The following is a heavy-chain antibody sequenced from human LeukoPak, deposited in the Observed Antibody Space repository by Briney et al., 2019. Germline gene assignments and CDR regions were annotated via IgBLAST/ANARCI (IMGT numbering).Heavy chain of an antibody. V-gene: IGHV3-13*01. D-gene: IGHD3-22*01. Sequence: GGSLRLSCAASGFTFSSYDMHWVRQATGKGLEWVSAIGTAADTYYPGSVKGRFTISRENAKNSLYLQMNSLRAGDTAVYYCARGNQYYYDSSGYPHAEDDAFDIWGQGTMVTVSS. J-gene: IGHJ3*02. CDR2: IGTAADT. CDR3: ARGNQYYYDSSGYPHAEDDAFDI. CDR1: GFTFSSYD.